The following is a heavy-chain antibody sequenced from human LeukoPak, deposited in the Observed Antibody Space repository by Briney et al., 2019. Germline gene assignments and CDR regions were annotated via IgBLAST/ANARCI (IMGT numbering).Heavy chain of an antibody. CDR1: GYTFTGYY. J-gene: IGHJ4*02. CDR2: INPNSGGT. Sequence: ASVKVSCKASGYTFTGYYMHWVRQAPGQGLEWMGRINPNSGGTNYAQKFQGRVTMTRDTSISTAYMELSRLRSDDTAVYYCARVAMTTVTTRGTPNGESFVYWGQGALVTVSS. V-gene: IGHV1-2*06. D-gene: IGHD4-17*01. CDR3: ARVAMTTVTTRGTPNGESFVY.